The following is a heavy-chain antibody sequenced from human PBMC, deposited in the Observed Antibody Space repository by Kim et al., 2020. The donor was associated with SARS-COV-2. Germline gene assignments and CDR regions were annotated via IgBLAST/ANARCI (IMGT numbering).Heavy chain of an antibody. CDR3: VKDITVAGTFSYFHL. J-gene: IGHJ1*01. Sequence: QKFQDRVTMTRDTSASTAYMEMSSLRSEDTAVYYCVKDITVAGTFSYFHLWGQGTLVTVSS. D-gene: IGHD6-19*01. V-gene: IGHV1-3*01.